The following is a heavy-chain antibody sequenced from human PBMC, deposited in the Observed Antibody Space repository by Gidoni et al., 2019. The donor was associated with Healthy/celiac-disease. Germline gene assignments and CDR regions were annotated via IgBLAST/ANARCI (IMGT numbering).Heavy chain of an antibody. J-gene: IGHJ5*02. Sequence: QVQLVQSGAEVTKTGSSVKVSCKASGGTCSSYASSGVRQDPGQGLEWMGGIIPIFGTANYAQKFQGRVTITADESTSTAYMELSSLRSEDTAVYYCAREVRGETDYYDSSGYGLFDPWGQGTLVTVSS. D-gene: IGHD3-22*01. CDR2: IIPIFGTA. V-gene: IGHV1-69*01. CDR3: AREVRGETDYYDSSGYGLFDP. CDR1: GGTCSSYA.